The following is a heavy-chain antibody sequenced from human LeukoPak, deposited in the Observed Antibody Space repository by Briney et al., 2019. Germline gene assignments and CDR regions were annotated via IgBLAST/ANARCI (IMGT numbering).Heavy chain of an antibody. V-gene: IGHV1-46*01. CDR1: GYTFTSYY. J-gene: IGHJ4*02. CDR3: ARVLRIEVAPDY. Sequence: ASVKVSCKASGYTFTSYYMHWVRQAPGQGREWMGIINPSGGSTSYAQKFQGRVTMTRDTSTSTVYMELSSLRSEDTAVYYCARVLRIEVAPDYWGQGTLVTVSS. CDR2: INPSGGST. D-gene: IGHD6-19*01.